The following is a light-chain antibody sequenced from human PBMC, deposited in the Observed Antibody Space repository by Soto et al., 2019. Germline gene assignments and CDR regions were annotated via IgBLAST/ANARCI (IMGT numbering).Light chain of an antibody. CDR1: QSVNNNY. V-gene: IGKV3-20*01. J-gene: IGKJ5*01. CDR2: GAA. Sequence: EIVLTQSPGTLSLSPGERATLSCRASQSVNNNYLAWYQQKPGQAPRLLIHGAAIRATGIPDRFSGSGSGADFTLTISRLEPEDFAVYYCQQYGSSPGTFGQGIRLEIK. CDR3: QQYGSSPGT.